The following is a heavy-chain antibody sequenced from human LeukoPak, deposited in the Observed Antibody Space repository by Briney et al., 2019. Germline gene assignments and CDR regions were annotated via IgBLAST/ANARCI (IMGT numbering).Heavy chain of an antibody. Sequence: SGGSLRLSCAASGFDVSDTYMGWVRQAPGKGLEWVSAISGSGGSTYYADSVKGRFTISRDNSKNTLYLQMNSLRAEDTAVYYCAKRRLWLPYWGQGTLVTVSS. CDR1: GFDVSDTY. CDR2: ISGSGGST. J-gene: IGHJ4*02. V-gene: IGHV3-23*01. D-gene: IGHD5-18*01. CDR3: AKRRLWLPY.